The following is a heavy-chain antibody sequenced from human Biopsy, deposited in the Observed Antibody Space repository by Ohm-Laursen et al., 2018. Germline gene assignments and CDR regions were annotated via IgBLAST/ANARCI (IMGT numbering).Heavy chain of an antibody. CDR2: IRNT. Sequence: SDTLSLTCAVYNVSFSSFYWSWIRQPPGKGLEWIGTIRNTYFRTSLKSRVTMSVATSKNQFSLKLSSVTAADTGVYYCAQTRNDYGGFYFDYWGRGTLVTVSS. J-gene: IGHJ4*02. D-gene: IGHD4/OR15-4a*01. CDR1: NVSFSSFY. V-gene: IGHV4-34*01. CDR3: AQTRNDYGGFYFDY.